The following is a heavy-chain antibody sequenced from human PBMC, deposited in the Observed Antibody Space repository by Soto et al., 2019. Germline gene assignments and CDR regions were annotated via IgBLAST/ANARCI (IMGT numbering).Heavy chain of an antibody. CDR1: GYSFTSYW. CDR3: ARGGAARHYGMDV. J-gene: IGHJ6*02. Sequence: GESLKISCKGSGYSFTSYWISWVRQMPGKGLEWMGRIDPSDSYTNYSPSFQRHVTISADKSISTASLQGGGLEASDTAMYYCARGGAARHYGMDVWGQGTTVTVSS. D-gene: IGHD6-6*01. CDR2: IDPSDSYT. V-gene: IGHV5-10-1*01.